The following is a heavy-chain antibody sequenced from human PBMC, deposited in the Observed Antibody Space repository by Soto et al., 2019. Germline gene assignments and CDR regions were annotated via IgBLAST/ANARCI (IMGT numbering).Heavy chain of an antibody. J-gene: IGHJ4*02. CDR3: ARLSSGYYYGLFDY. Sequence: QVQLQESGPGLVKPSETLSLTCTVSGGSISSYYWSWIRQPPGKGLEWSGYIYYSGSTNYNPSLKSRATISVATSKSQSSLKLSSVTAADTAVYYCARLSSGYYYGLFDYWGQGTLVTVSS. D-gene: IGHD3-22*01. CDR1: GGSISSYY. V-gene: IGHV4-59*08. CDR2: IYYSGST.